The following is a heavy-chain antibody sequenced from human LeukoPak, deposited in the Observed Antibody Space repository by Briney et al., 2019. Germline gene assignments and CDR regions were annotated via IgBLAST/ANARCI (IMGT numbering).Heavy chain of an antibody. Sequence: SETLSLTCTVSGGSISSYYWNWIRQPAGKGLEWIGRIYTSGSTNYNPSLKSRVTMSVDTSKNQFSLKLSSVTAADTAVYYCARVLRGLNYYYMDVWGKGTTVTISS. D-gene: IGHD3-10*01. CDR1: GGSISSYY. CDR3: ARVLRGLNYYYMDV. CDR2: IYTSGST. J-gene: IGHJ6*03. V-gene: IGHV4-4*07.